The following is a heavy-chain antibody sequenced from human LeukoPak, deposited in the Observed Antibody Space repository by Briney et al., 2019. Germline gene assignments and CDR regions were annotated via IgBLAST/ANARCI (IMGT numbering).Heavy chain of an antibody. D-gene: IGHD6-19*01. J-gene: IGHJ4*02. V-gene: IGHV3-48*03. Sequence: GGSLRLSCAASGFTFSSYEMNRVRQAPGKGLEWVSYISGSGSTIYYADSVKGRFTISRDNAKNSLYLQMNSLRAEDTAVYYCARVYGSAWVSAYWGQGTLVTVSS. CDR3: ARVYGSAWVSAY. CDR2: ISGSGSTI. CDR1: GFTFSSYE.